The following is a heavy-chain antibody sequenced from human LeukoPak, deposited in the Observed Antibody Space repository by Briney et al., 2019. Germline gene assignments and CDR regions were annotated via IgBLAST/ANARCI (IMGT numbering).Heavy chain of an antibody. D-gene: IGHD3-10*01. CDR3: ARGLRRYYGSGSYSNYYYGMDV. Sequence: PSETLSLTCAVYGGSFSGYYWSWIRRPPGKGLEWIGEINHSGSTNYNPSLKSRVTISVDTSKNQFSLKLSSVTAADTAVYYCARGLRRYYGSGSYSNYYYGMDVWGKGTTVTVSS. J-gene: IGHJ6*04. CDR2: INHSGST. V-gene: IGHV4-34*01. CDR1: GGSFSGYY.